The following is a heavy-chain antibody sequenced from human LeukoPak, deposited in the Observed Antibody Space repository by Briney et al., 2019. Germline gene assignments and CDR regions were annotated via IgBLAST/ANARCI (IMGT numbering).Heavy chain of an antibody. CDR2: ISYSGST. CDR1: GGSVSSYY. J-gene: IGHJ4*02. CDR3: ARHARGYSYGYFDF. V-gene: IGHV4-59*08. D-gene: IGHD5-18*01. Sequence: SETLSLTCTVSGGSVSSYYWSWIRQPPGKGLEWIGYISYSGSTDYNPSLKSRVTTSVGTSKNQFSLKLASVTAADTAVYFCARHARGYSYGYFDFWGQGSLVTVSS.